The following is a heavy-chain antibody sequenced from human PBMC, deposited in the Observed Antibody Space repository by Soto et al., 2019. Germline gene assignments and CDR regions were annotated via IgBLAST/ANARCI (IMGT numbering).Heavy chain of an antibody. Sequence: PSETLSLTCTVSGDSVDSRYYWAWIRQPPGKGLEWIGTVSRRWSAYYSPSVKSRATISLDTSNNQFSLRLSPVTAADTAMYYCAREEVSYGSGTYYRVFVYWGQGTRVTVSS. D-gene: IGHD3-10*01. CDR1: GDSVDSRYY. V-gene: IGHV4-38-2*02. CDR2: VSRRWSA. J-gene: IGHJ4*02. CDR3: AREEVSYGSGTYYRVFVY.